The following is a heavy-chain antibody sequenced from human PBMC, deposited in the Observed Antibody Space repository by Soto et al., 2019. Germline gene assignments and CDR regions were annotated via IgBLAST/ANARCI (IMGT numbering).Heavy chain of an antibody. CDR1: GFTFSSYG. CDR3: ARGGAYYDSSGYYGGSLDY. Sequence: QVQLVESGGGVVQPGRSLRLSCAASGFTFSSYGMHWVRQAPGKGLEWVAVIWYDGSNKYYADSVKGRFTISRDNSKNTLYLQMNSQRAEDTAVYYCARGGAYYDSSGYYGGSLDYWGQGTLVTVSS. CDR2: IWYDGSNK. V-gene: IGHV3-33*01. J-gene: IGHJ4*02. D-gene: IGHD3-22*01.